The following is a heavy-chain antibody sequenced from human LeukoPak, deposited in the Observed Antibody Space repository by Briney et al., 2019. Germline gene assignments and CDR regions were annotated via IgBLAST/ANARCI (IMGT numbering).Heavy chain of an antibody. D-gene: IGHD6-19*01. J-gene: IGHJ4*02. CDR1: GGSFSGYY. CDR2: INHSGST. CDR3: ARVKKQWLVRYYFDY. Sequence: SETLSLTCAVYGGSFSGYYWSWIRQPPGKGLEWIGGINHSGSTNYNPSLKSRVTISVDTSKNQFSLKLSSLTAADTAVYYCARVKKQWLVRYYFDYWGQGTLVTVSS. V-gene: IGHV4-34*01.